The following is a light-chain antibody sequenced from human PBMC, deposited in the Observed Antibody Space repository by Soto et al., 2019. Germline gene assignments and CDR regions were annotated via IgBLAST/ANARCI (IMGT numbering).Light chain of an antibody. Sequence: EIVLTQSPGTLSLSPGERATLSCRASQSVSSSYLAWYQQKPGQAPRLLIYGASSRATGIPDRFSGSGSGTDFTLTISSLQPEDFATYYCLQHNSYQWTFSQGTKVEIK. J-gene: IGKJ1*01. CDR2: GAS. CDR3: LQHNSYQWT. V-gene: IGKV3-20*01. CDR1: QSVSSSY.